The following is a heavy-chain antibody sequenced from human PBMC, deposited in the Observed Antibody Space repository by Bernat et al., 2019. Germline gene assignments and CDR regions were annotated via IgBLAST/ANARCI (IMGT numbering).Heavy chain of an antibody. CDR3: AKDVVVVPAAMGYFQH. D-gene: IGHD2-2*01. V-gene: IGHV3-23*01. Sequence: EVQLLESGGGLVQPGGSLRLSCAASGFTLSSDAMTWVRQASGKGLEWVPGIRASGGSTYYADSVKGRFTISRDNSKNTLYLQMTSLRAEDTAVYYCAKDVVVVPAAMGYFQHWGQGTLVTVSS. CDR2: IRASGGST. J-gene: IGHJ1*01. CDR1: GFTLSSDA.